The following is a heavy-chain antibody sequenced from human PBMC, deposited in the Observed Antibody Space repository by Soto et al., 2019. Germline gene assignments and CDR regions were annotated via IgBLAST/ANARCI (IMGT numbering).Heavy chain of an antibody. J-gene: IGHJ4*02. CDR3: VRGKRMQLWLKSYFDT. Sequence: GGSLRLSCAASGFTFSNYWMSWVRQAPGKGLEWVANIKQDGSQKYYVDSVKGRFTISRDNAKNSLYLEMNSLRAADTAVYYCVRGKRMQLWLKSYFDTWGQGTPVTVSS. CDR1: GFTFSNYW. CDR2: IKQDGSQK. V-gene: IGHV3-7*01. D-gene: IGHD5-18*01.